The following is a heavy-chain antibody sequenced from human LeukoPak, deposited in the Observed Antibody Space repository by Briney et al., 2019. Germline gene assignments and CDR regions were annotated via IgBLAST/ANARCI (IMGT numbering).Heavy chain of an antibody. Sequence: ASVKVSCKASGYTFTGYYMHWVRQAPEQGLEWMGWINPHSGDTNYAQKFQGRVTMTRNTSINTAYMELSSLRSEDTAVYYCARGTPSGWYGAVYWGQGTLVTVSS. D-gene: IGHD6-19*01. CDR1: GYTFTGYY. CDR3: ARGTPSGWYGAVY. CDR2: INPHSGDT. J-gene: IGHJ4*02. V-gene: IGHV1-8*02.